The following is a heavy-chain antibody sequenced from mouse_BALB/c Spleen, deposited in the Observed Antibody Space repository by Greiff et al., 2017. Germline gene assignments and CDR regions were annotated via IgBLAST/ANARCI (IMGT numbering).Heavy chain of an antibody. CDR2: IDPENGDT. Sequence: EVKLVESGAELVRSGASVKLSCTASGFNIKDYYMHWVKQRPEQGLEWIGWIDPENGDTEYAPKFQGKATMTADTSSNTAYLQLSSLTSEDTAVYYCSIYYGYDPFAYWGQGTLVTVSA. CDR1: GFNIKDYY. D-gene: IGHD2-2*01. J-gene: IGHJ3*01. V-gene: IGHV14-4*02. CDR3: SIYYGYDPFAY.